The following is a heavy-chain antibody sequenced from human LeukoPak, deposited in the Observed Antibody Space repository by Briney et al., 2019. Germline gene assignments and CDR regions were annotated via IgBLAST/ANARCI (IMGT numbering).Heavy chain of an antibody. D-gene: IGHD3-22*01. CDR2: IYVTGST. V-gene: IGHV4-4*07. Sequence: SETLSLTCTVSGASISSYYWSWIRQPAGKALEWIGRIYVTGSTTYNPSLESRVTMSLDTSKNHFSLKLRSVTAADTAVYYCARCYYDSSGYYYPLDPWGQGTLVTVSS. CDR1: GASISSYY. J-gene: IGHJ5*02. CDR3: ARCYYDSSGYYYPLDP.